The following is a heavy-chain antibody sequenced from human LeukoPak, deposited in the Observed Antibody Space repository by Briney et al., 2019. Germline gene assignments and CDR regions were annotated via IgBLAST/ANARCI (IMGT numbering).Heavy chain of an antibody. V-gene: IGHV3-23*01. Sequence: PGGSLRLSCAASGFTFSSYAMSWVRQAPGKGLEWVSAISGSGGSTYYADSVKGRFTISRDNSKNTLYLQMNSLRAEDTAVYYCAKAPASLLWFGRRDSDYWGQGTLVTVSS. CDR1: GFTFSSYA. CDR3: AKAPASLLWFGRRDSDY. D-gene: IGHD3-10*01. CDR2: ISGSGGST. J-gene: IGHJ4*02.